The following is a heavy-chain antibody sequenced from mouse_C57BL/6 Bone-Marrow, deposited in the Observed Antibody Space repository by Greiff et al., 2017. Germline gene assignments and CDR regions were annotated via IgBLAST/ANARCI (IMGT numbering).Heavy chain of an antibody. CDR1: GYTFTSSW. J-gene: IGHJ1*03. Sequence: VQLQQSGTVLARPGASVKMSCKTSGYTFTSSWMHWVKQRPGQGLEWIGAIYPGNSDTSYNQKFKGKAKLTAVTSASTAYMELSSLTYEDSAVYYCARAVYYYGSAWYFDVWGTGTTVTVSS. V-gene: IGHV1-5*01. CDR2: IYPGNSDT. CDR3: ARAVYYYGSAWYFDV. D-gene: IGHD1-1*01.